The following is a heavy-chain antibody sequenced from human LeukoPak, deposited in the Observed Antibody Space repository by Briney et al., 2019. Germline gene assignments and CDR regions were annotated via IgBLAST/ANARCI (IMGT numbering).Heavy chain of an antibody. CDR1: GGSLSGYY. D-gene: IGHD2-2*01. J-gene: IGHJ6*03. V-gene: IGHV4-34*01. Sequence: KPSETLSLTCAVYGGSLSGYYWCWIRQPPGKGLEWIGEINHSGSTNYNPSLKSRVTISVDTSKNQFSLKLSSVTAADTAVYYCASTDCSSTSCYGNYYYYYYMDVWGKGTTVTVSS. CDR2: INHSGST. CDR3: ASTDCSSTSCYGNYYYYYYMDV.